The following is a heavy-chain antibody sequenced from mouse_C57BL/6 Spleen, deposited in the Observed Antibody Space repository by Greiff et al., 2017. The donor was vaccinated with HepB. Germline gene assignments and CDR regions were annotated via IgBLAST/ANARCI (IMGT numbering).Heavy chain of an antibody. Sequence: EVQVVESGGDLVKPGGSLKLSCAASGFTFSSYGMSWVRQTPDKRLEWVATISSGGSYTYYPDSVKGRFTISRDNAKNTLYLQMSSLKSEDTAMYYCARITTVRWYFDVWGTGTTVTVSS. D-gene: IGHD1-1*01. CDR2: ISSGGSYT. J-gene: IGHJ1*03. V-gene: IGHV5-6*01. CDR3: ARITTVRWYFDV. CDR1: GFTFSSYG.